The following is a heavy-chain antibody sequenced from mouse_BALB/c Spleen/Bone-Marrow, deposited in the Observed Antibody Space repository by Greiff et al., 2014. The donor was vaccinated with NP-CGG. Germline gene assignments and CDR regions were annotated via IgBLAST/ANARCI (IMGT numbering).Heavy chain of an antibody. CDR2: IDPANGNT. Sequence: VQLKESGAELVKPGASVKLSCTAPGFNVKDTYIHWVKQRPEQGLEWIGRIDPANGNTKYDPKFQGKATITADTSSNTAYLQLSSLTSEDTAVYYCASYVYGYYFDYWGQGTTLTVSS. CDR1: GFNVKDTY. J-gene: IGHJ2*01. D-gene: IGHD2-2*01. CDR3: ASYVYGYYFDY. V-gene: IGHV14-3*02.